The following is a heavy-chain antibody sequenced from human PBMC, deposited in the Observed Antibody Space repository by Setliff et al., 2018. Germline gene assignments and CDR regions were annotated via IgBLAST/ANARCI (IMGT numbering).Heavy chain of an antibody. Sequence: SETLSLTCTVSGGSISSSSHYWGWIRQPPGKGPEWIGSIYCSGSTYYNPSLKSRVTISVDTSKKQFSLKLGSVTAADTAVYYCARRATDYNFWSGYFDYWGQGTLVTVSS. CDR2: IYCSGST. J-gene: IGHJ4*02. V-gene: IGHV4-39*07. CDR1: GGSISSSSHY. D-gene: IGHD3-3*01. CDR3: ARRATDYNFWSGYFDY.